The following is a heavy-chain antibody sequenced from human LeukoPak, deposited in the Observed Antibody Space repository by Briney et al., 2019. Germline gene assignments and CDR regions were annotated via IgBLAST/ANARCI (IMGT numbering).Heavy chain of an antibody. CDR3: SRGGGAGTTGGSDY. D-gene: IGHD1-1*01. CDR1: GFTFNTYA. CDR2: ISGSGNYI. J-gene: IGHJ4*02. Sequence: GGSLRLSCAASGFTFNTYAMSWVRQAPGKGLEWVSSISGSGNYIYYADSVKGRFTISRDNTKSSVSLEMNSLTVEDTAMYFCSRGGGAGTTGGSDYWGQGTLVIVSS. V-gene: IGHV3-21*01.